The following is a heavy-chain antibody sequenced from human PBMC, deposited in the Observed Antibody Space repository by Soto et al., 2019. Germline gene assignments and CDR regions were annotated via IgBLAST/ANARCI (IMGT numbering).Heavy chain of an antibody. Sequence: GASVKVSCQASGGTFSGYAISWVRQAPGQGLEWMGGIIPIFGTANYAQKFQGRVTITADESTSTAYMELSSLRSEDTAVYYCARKLEAARGGYFDYWGQGTLVTVSS. D-gene: IGHD6-6*01. CDR2: IIPIFGTA. CDR1: GGTFSGYA. CDR3: ARKLEAARGGYFDY. V-gene: IGHV1-69*13. J-gene: IGHJ4*02.